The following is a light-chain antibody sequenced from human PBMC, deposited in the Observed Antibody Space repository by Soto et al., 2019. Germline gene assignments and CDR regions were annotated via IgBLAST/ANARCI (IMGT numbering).Light chain of an antibody. CDR3: QKYNSALT. J-gene: IGKJ5*01. CDR2: SAP. CDR1: QDISNY. V-gene: IGKV1-27*01. Sequence: DIQMTQSPSSLSASVGDRITLTCRASQDISNYLAWYQQKPGKVPKLLIYSAPTLQSGVPSRFSGSGSGTDFTLTISSLQPEDVATYFCQKYNSALTFGQGTRLEIK.